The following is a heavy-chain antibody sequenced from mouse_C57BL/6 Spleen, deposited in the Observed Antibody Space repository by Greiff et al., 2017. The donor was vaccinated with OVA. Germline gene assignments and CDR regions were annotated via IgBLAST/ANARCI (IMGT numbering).Heavy chain of an antibody. CDR1: GYTFTSYG. J-gene: IGHJ4*01. Sequence: QVQLQQSGAELARPGASVKLSCKASGYTFTSYGISWVKQRTGQGLEWIGEIYPRSGNTYYNEKFKGKATLTADKSSSTAYMELRSLTSEDSAVYFCARPRQVRLPRGGYAMDYWGQGTSVTVSS. CDR2: IYPRSGNT. D-gene: IGHD3-2*02. V-gene: IGHV1-81*01. CDR3: ARPRQVRLPRGGYAMDY.